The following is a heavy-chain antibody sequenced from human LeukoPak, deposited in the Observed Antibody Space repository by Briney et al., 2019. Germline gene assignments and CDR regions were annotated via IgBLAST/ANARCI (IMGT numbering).Heavy chain of an antibody. CDR1: GGTFSSYA. CDR3: ARAESRSSGWYYFDY. V-gene: IGHV1-69*04. CDR2: IIPILGIA. Sequence: EASVKVSCKASGGTFSSYAISWVRQAPGQGLEWMGRIIPILGIANYAQKFQGRVTITADKSTSTAYMELSSLRSEDTAVYYCARAESRSSGWYYFDYWGQGTLVTVSS. J-gene: IGHJ4*02. D-gene: IGHD6-19*01.